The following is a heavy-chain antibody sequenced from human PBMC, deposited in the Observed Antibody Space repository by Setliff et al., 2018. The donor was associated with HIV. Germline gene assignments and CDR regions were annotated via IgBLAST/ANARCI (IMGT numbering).Heavy chain of an antibody. CDR2: INTSGGSA. D-gene: IGHD6-19*01. CDR3: ARNQGDASGWYAGDY. J-gene: IGHJ4*01. V-gene: IGHV1-46*01. Sequence: PSVKVSCKASGYTFTSYPMHWVRQAPGQGLEWMGVINTSGGSAGYAEKFRGRVTMTRDTSTNTVYMDLRNLRSEDTAVYYCARNQGDASGWYAGDYWGHGTLVTVS. CDR1: GYTFTSYP.